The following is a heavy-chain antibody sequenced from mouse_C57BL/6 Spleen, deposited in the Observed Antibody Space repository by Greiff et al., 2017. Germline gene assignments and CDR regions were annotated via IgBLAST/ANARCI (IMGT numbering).Heavy chain of an antibody. CDR1: GYTFTSYW. J-gene: IGHJ2*01. Sequence: QVQLKAPGAELVMPGASVKLSCKASGYTFTSYWMHWVKQRPGQGLEWIGEIDPSDSYTNYNQKFKGKSTLTVDKSSSTAYMQRSSLTSADYAVYYCARNYYGSSGYLDYWGQGTTLTVSA. CDR3: ARNYYGSSGYLDY. V-gene: IGHV1-69*01. CDR2: IDPSDSYT. D-gene: IGHD1-1*01.